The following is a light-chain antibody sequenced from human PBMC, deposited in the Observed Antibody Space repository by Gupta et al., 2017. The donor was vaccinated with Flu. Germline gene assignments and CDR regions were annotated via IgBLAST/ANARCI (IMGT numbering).Light chain of an antibody. CDR2: RAS. CDR1: QSISNY. Sequence: SSLSASVGDRVTITCRASQSISNYLKWYQKKPGEAPKLLVYRASSLQSGVPSRFSGSGSGTDFTLTISSLQPEDCASYFCQQSYTTPRLTFGPGTKVDIK. V-gene: IGKV1-39*01. J-gene: IGKJ3*01. CDR3: QQSYTTPRLT.